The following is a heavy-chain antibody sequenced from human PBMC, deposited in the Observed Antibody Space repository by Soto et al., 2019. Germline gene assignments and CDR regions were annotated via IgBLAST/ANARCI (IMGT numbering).Heavy chain of an antibody. J-gene: IGHJ4*02. CDR1: GFTFGDYG. V-gene: IGHV3-30*18. Sequence: QVHLVESGGGVVQPGRSLRLSCAASGFTFGDYGMHWVRQAPGKGLEWVADISYDGSETYYADSVEGRFTVSRDNSKSVLYLQMNSLRLDDTAVYYCAKSSIQKSWAVTFDQWGQGTLVTVSS. CDR2: ISYDGSET. D-gene: IGHD4-17*01. CDR3: AKSSIQKSWAVTFDQ.